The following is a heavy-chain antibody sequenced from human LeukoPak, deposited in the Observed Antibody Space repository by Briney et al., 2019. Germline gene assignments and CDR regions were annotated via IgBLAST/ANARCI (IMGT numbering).Heavy chain of an antibody. CDR2: ISSSSSYI. Sequence: GGSLRLSCAASGFTFSDYYMSWIRQAPGKGLEWVSYISSSSSYIYYADSVKGRFTISRDNAKNSLYLQMYSLRAEDTAVYYCAREPCGGDCSPYFDYWGQGTLVTVSS. D-gene: IGHD2-21*02. V-gene: IGHV3-11*06. CDR3: AREPCGGDCSPYFDY. J-gene: IGHJ4*02. CDR1: GFTFSDYY.